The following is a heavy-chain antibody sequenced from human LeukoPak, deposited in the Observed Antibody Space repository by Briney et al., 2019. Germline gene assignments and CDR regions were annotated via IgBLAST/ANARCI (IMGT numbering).Heavy chain of an antibody. CDR1: GFTFRNHW. J-gene: IGHJ4*02. V-gene: IGHV3-7*01. CDR3: ARDSSGWAFDY. D-gene: IGHD6-19*01. CDR2: INQDGSEN. Sequence: GGSLRLSCAASGFTFRNHWMGWVRQAPGRGLEWVASINQDGSENYYVDSVKGRFTISRDNAKNSLYLQMNSLRAEDTAVYYCARDSSGWAFDYWGQRTRVTVSS.